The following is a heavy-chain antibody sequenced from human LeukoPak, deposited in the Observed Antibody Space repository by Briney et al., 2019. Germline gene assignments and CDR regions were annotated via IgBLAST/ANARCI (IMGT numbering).Heavy chain of an antibody. J-gene: IGHJ4*02. V-gene: IGHV3-30*02. CDR1: GFPFSSYD. Sequence: GGSLRLSCAASGFPFSSYDMHWVRQAPGKGREGVAFIRYDGSNKYYADSVKGRFTISRDNSKNTLYLQMNSLRAEDTAVYYCAKDLLNYYDSSGYSIDYWGQGTLVTVSS. D-gene: IGHD3-22*01. CDR3: AKDLLNYYDSSGYSIDY. CDR2: IRYDGSNK.